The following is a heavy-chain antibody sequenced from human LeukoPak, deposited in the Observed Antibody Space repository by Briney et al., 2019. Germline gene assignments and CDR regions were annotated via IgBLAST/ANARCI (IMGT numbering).Heavy chain of an antibody. D-gene: IGHD3-10*01. Sequence: PSETLSLTCTVSGGSISSYYWSWIRQPPGKGLEWIGYIYYSGSTNYNPSLKSRVTISVDTSKNQFSLKLSSVTAADTAVYYCARHSRPFSMVRGVIGFDYWGQGTLVTVSA. CDR3: ARHSRPFSMVRGVIGFDY. CDR1: GGSISSYY. J-gene: IGHJ4*02. CDR2: IYYSGST. V-gene: IGHV4-59*08.